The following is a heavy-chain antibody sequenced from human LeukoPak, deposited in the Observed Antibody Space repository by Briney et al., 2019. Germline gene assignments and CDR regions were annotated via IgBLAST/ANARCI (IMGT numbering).Heavy chain of an antibody. D-gene: IGHD4-23*01. CDR2: ISYDGTDK. J-gene: IGHJ4*02. Sequence: PGGSLRLSCAASGFTVSGNYMSWVRQAPGKGLEWVAVISYDGTDKSYADSVKGRFTISRDNSKSTLYLQMNSLRPADTAVYYCAKDRWTGSYYFDFWGQGALLTVSS. CDR1: GFTVSGNY. CDR3: AKDRWTGSYYFDF. V-gene: IGHV3-30*18.